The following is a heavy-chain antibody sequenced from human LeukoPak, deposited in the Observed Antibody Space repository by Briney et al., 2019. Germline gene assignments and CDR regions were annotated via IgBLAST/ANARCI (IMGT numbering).Heavy chain of an antibody. Sequence: QPGGSLRLSCAASVFTFSSYSMHWVRQTPCKGLEWVAVMSSDGSKKYYADSVKGRFTISRDNSKNTLYLQMNSLRAEDTAVYYCAKKFRGTTVISGDYFDYWGQGTLVTVSS. CDR2: MSSDGSKK. J-gene: IGHJ4*02. CDR1: VFTFSSYS. D-gene: IGHD4-17*01. CDR3: AKKFRGTTVISGDYFDY. V-gene: IGHV3-30-3*01.